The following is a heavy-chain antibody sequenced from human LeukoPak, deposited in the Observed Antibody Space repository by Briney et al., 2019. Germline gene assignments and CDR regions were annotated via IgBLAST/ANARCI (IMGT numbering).Heavy chain of an antibody. CDR3: ALGTINKDYYFGMDV. CDR2: ISNRGDSV. Sequence: GGSLRLSCAASGFTFSDYYMTWLRQAPGRGLEWLSYISNRGDSVFYADSVKGRFTVSRDNAKRSLYLQIESLRDDDTAVYHCALGTINKDYYFGMDVWGQGTTVTVSS. J-gene: IGHJ6*02. D-gene: IGHD2-8*01. V-gene: IGHV3-11*01. CDR1: GFTFSDYY.